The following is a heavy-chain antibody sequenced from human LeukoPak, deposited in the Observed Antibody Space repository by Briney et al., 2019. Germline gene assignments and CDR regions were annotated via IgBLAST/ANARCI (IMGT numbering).Heavy chain of an antibody. Sequence: GGSLRLSCAASGFTFSSYAMSWVRQAPGKGLEWVSSIRSTGDGTFYADSVKGRFTISRDNSKNTLYLQMNSLRAEDTDVYYCAELGITMIGGVWGKGTTVTISS. CDR1: GFTFSSYA. CDR3: AELGITMIGGV. J-gene: IGHJ6*04. D-gene: IGHD3-10*02. CDR2: IRSTGDGT. V-gene: IGHV3-23*01.